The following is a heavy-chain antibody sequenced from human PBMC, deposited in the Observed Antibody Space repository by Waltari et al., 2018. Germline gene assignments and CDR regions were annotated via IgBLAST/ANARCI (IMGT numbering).Heavy chain of an antibody. D-gene: IGHD4-17*01. CDR3: ARGIDGDFVNWYFDL. J-gene: IGHJ2*01. CDR1: GFTFSSYW. CDR2: ISEDGSEK. Sequence: EVQLVESGGGLVQPGGSLRLSCAASGFTFSSYWVIWVRQAQGKGLEWLANISEDGSEKYYVDAVKGRFTISRDNAKNSLYLQMNSLRAEDTAVYYCARGIDGDFVNWYFDLWGRGTLVTVSS. V-gene: IGHV3-7*01.